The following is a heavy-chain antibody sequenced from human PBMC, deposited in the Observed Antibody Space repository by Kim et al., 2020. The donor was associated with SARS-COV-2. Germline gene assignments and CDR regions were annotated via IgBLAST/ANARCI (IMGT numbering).Heavy chain of an antibody. Sequence: GGSLRLSCAASGFTFSSYAMSWVRQAPGKGLEWVSAISGSGGSTYYADSVKGRFTISRDNSKNTLYLQMNSLRAEDTAVYYCAKDLPIVGATGAYAFDIWGQGTMVTVSS. CDR3: AKDLPIVGATGAYAFDI. CDR1: GFTFSSYA. V-gene: IGHV3-23*01. D-gene: IGHD1-26*01. CDR2: ISGSGGST. J-gene: IGHJ3*02.